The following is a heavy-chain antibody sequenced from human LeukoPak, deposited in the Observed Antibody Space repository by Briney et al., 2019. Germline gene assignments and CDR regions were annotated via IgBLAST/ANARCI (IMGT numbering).Heavy chain of an antibody. CDR2: INTSGNT. CDR3: ASRSGPLFDY. Sequence: SDTLSLTCTVSGGSISRYYWSWLRQPAGKGLEWIGRINTSGNTNYNPPLKRRVTISVDTSKTQFSLKLSSVTAADTAVYYCASRSGPLFDYWGQGTLVTVSS. V-gene: IGHV4-4*07. J-gene: IGHJ4*02. CDR1: GGSISRYY. D-gene: IGHD2-15*01.